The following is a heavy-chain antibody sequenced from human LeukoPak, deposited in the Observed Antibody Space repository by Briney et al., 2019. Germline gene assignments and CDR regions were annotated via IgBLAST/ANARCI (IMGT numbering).Heavy chain of an antibody. V-gene: IGHV3-48*04. CDR1: GFTFSSYS. Sequence: GGSLRLSCAASGFTFSSYSMNWVRQAPGKGLEWVSYISSSSSTIYYADSVKGRFTISRDNAKNSLYLQMNSLRAEDTAVYYCARDSLRSAFDIWGQGTMVTVSS. J-gene: IGHJ3*02. CDR2: ISSSSSTI. CDR3: ARDSLRSAFDI.